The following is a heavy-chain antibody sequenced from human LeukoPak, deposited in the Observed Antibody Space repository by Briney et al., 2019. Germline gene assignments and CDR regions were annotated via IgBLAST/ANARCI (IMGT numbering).Heavy chain of an antibody. Sequence: GGSLRLSCAASGFTFSSYSMNWVRQAPGKGLEWVSYISSSSSTIYYADSVKGRFTISRDNAKNSLYLQMNSLRAEDTAVYYCASWKIVATIGFDYWGQGTLVTVSS. CDR3: ASWKIVATIGFDY. CDR2: ISSSSSTI. V-gene: IGHV3-48*04. D-gene: IGHD5-12*01. J-gene: IGHJ4*02. CDR1: GFTFSSYS.